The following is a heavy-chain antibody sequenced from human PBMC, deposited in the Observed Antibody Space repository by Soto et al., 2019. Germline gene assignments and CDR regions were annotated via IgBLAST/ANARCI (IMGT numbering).Heavy chain of an antibody. D-gene: IGHD3-22*01. CDR3: ARDRWERYDSSGYGVV. J-gene: IGHJ4*02. CDR1: GYTFTSYA. Sequence: ASVKVSCKASGYTFTSYAMHWVRQAPGQRLEWMGWINAGNGNTKYSQKFQGRVTITRDTSASTAYMELSSLRSEDTAVYYCARDRWERYDSSGYGVVWGQGTLVTVSS. CDR2: INAGNGNT. V-gene: IGHV1-3*01.